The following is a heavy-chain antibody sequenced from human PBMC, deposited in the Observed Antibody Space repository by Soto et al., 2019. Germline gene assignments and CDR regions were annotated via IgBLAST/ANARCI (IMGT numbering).Heavy chain of an antibody. CDR3: ARDPPPPDY. CDR2: ISAYNGNT. Sequence: QVQLVQSGAEVKKPGASVKVSCKASGYTFASYAIRWMRQAPGQGLEWMGWISAYNGNTNYAQKLQGRVTMTTDPSTSTAYMELRSMRSDATAVYYCARDPPPPDYWGQGTLVTVSS. V-gene: IGHV1-18*01. J-gene: IGHJ4*02. CDR1: GYTFASYA.